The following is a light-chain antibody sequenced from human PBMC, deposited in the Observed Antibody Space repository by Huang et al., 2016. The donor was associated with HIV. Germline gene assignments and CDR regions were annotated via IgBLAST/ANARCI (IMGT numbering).Light chain of an antibody. V-gene: IGKV1-39*01. Sequence: DIQMTQSPSSLSASVGDRVTITCRASQSITGYLNLYQEKPGKAPKLLIYTTSSLESGVPSRFSGSGSGTDFTLTISSLQPEDFASYFCQQSYSIPYTFGQGTKLEIK. J-gene: IGKJ2*01. CDR3: QQSYSIPYT. CDR1: QSITGY. CDR2: TTS.